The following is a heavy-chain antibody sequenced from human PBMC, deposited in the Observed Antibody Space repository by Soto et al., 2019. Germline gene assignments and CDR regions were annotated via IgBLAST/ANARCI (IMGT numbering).Heavy chain of an antibody. Sequence: PGESLKISCKGSGYSFSSYAMTWVRQAPGKGLEWVSSISGSGVSTYYADSVKGRFTISRDNSKNTLYLQMNSLRAEDTAVYYCAKSPGNILIAQIDYWGQGALVTVSS. J-gene: IGHJ4*02. CDR2: ISGSGVST. V-gene: IGHV3-23*01. D-gene: IGHD2-15*01. CDR1: GYSFSSYA. CDR3: AKSPGNILIAQIDY.